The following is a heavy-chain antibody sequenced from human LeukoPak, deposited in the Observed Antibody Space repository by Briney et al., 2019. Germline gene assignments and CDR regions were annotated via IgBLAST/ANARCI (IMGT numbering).Heavy chain of an antibody. V-gene: IGHV3-7*03. CDR1: GFTFSSYW. D-gene: IGHD5-18*01. CDR2: LNQDGSAK. J-gene: IGHJ4*02. Sequence: PGGSLRLSCAASGFTFSSYWMSWVPQAPGKGLEWVANLNQDGSAKHHVDSVKGRFTISRDNAKNSLYLQMSSLRAEDTAVYYCASFDSAIVTSDYWGQGTLVTVSS. CDR3: ASFDSAIVTSDY.